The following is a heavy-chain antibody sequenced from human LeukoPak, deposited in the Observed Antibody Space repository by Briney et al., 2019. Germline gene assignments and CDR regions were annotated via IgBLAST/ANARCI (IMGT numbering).Heavy chain of an antibody. D-gene: IGHD2-2*01. J-gene: IGHJ6*03. Sequence: PSETLSLTCAVYGGSFSGYYWSWIRQPPGKGLEWIGEINHSGSTNYNPSLKSRVTISVDTSKNQFSLKLSSVTAADTAVYYCASGRARRQLLSSYYYYYMDVWGKGTTVTISS. CDR1: GGSFSGYY. V-gene: IGHV4-34*01. CDR2: INHSGST. CDR3: ASGRARRQLLSSYYYYYMDV.